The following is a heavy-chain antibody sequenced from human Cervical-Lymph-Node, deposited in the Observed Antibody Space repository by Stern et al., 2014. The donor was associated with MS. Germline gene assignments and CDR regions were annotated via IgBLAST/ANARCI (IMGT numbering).Heavy chain of an antibody. J-gene: IGHJ4*02. Sequence: QLVQSGAEVKKPGASVKVSCKASGYTFTSYAMHWVRQAPGQRLEWMGWINAGNGNTKYSQKFQGRVTITRDTSASTAYMELSSLRSEDTAVYYCARSVATIDYYFDYWGQGTLVTVSS. CDR2: INAGNGNT. D-gene: IGHD5-12*01. CDR3: ARSVATIDYYFDY. V-gene: IGHV1-3*01. CDR1: GYTFTSYA.